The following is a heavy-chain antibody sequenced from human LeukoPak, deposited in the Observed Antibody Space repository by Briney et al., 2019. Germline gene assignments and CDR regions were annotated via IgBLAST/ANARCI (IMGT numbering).Heavy chain of an antibody. CDR3: ARILPTVVTPS. CDR2: ISSSSSTI. J-gene: IGHJ5*02. Sequence: GGSLRLSCAASGFTFSSYSMNWVRQAPGKGLEWVSYISSSSSTIYYADSVKGRFTISRDNAKNSLYLQMNSLRDGDTAVYYCARILPTVVTPSWGQGTLVTVSS. D-gene: IGHD4-23*01. V-gene: IGHV3-48*02. CDR1: GFTFSSYS.